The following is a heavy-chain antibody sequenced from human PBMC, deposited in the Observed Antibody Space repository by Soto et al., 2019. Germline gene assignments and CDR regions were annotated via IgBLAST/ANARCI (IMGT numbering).Heavy chain of an antibody. CDR1: GGTFSSYA. CDR2: IIPIFGTA. J-gene: IGHJ4*02. Sequence: GAAVKVSCKASGGTFSSYAISWVRHAPGQGLEWMGGIIPIFGTANYAQKFQGRVTITADESTSTAYMELSSLRSEDTAVYYCARSDYYDSSGSLAYWGQGTLVTVSS. V-gene: IGHV1-69*13. D-gene: IGHD3-22*01. CDR3: ARSDYYDSSGSLAY.